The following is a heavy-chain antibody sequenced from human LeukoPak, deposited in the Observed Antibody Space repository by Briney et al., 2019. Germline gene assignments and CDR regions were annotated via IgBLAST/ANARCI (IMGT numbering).Heavy chain of an antibody. V-gene: IGHV3-23*01. CDR3: AKDRTYGGSYYGDFQH. J-gene: IGHJ1*01. CDR2: ISGSGGST. CDR1: GFTFSSYA. Sequence: PGGSLRLSCAASGFTFSSYAMSWVRQAPGKGLEWVSAISGSGGSTYYADSVKGRFTISRDNSKNTLYLQMHSLRAEDTAVYYCAKDRTYGGSYYGDFQHWGQGTLVTVSS. D-gene: IGHD1-26*01.